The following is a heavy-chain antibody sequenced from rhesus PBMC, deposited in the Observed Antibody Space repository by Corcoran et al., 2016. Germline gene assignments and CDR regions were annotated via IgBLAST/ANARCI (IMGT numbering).Heavy chain of an antibody. CDR2: ISSGGSI. D-gene: IGHD1-44*02. Sequence: EVQLVESGGGVVQPGGSLRLSCAAPGFTSGNSDLIWFRQAPGKGLEWGSYISSGGSIYYSDSVKVRFTISRDNAKNTLYLHMRSLRVEDTAVYYCAKTEREAFDFWGQGLRVTVSS. CDR3: AKTEREAFDF. V-gene: IGHV3S43*01. CDR1: GFTSGNSD. J-gene: IGHJ3*01.